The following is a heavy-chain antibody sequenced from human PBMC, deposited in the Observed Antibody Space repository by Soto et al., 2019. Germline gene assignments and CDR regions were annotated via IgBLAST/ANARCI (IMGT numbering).Heavy chain of an antibody. CDR1: GGSISSSSYY. Sequence: SETLSLTCAVSGGSISSSSYYWGWIRQPPGKGLEWIGSIYYSGSTYYNPSLKSRVTISVDTSKNQFSLKLSSVTAADTAVYYCXRHGLVRGMTTVTPFDYWGQGTLVTVSS. D-gene: IGHD4-17*01. J-gene: IGHJ4*02. CDR2: IYYSGST. V-gene: IGHV4-39*01. CDR3: XRHGLVRGMTTVTPFDY.